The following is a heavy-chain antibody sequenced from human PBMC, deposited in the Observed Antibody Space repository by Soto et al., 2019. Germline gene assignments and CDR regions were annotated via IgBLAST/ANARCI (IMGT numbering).Heavy chain of an antibody. D-gene: IGHD3-16*02. CDR1: GFTFSSYA. J-gene: IGHJ6*02. V-gene: IGHV3-30-3*01. Sequence: ESGGGVVQPGRSLRLSCAASGFTFSSYAMHWVRQAPGKGLEWVAVISYDGSNKYYADSVKGRFTISRDNSKNTLYLQMNSLRAEDTAVYYCARDGFIGYGMDVWGQGTTVTVSS. CDR3: ARDGFIGYGMDV. CDR2: ISYDGSNK.